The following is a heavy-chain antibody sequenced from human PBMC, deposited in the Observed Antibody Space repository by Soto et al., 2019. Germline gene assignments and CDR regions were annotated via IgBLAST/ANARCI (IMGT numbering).Heavy chain of an antibody. CDR1: GFTVSSNY. V-gene: IGHV3-53*01. CDR2: IYSGGST. CDR3: ARDNANADSSSWYRPNYYYYGMDV. J-gene: IGHJ6*02. Sequence: QPGGSLRLSCAASGFTVSSNYMSWVRQAPGKGLEWVSVIYSGGSTYYADSVKGRFTISRDNSKNTLYLQMNSLRAEDTAVYYCARDNANADSSSWYRPNYYYYGMDVWGQGTTVTVSS. D-gene: IGHD6-13*01.